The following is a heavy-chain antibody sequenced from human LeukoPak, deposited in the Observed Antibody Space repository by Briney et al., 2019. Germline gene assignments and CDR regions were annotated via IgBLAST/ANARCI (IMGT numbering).Heavy chain of an antibody. D-gene: IGHD3-9*01. V-gene: IGHV4-34*01. CDR1: GGSFSGYY. J-gene: IGHJ5*02. CDR3: ARGPFPYYDILTGYYHAFDP. Sequence: SETLSLTRAVYGGSFSGYYWSWIRQPPGKGLEWIGEINHSGSTNYNPSLKSRVTISVDTSKNQFSLKLSSVTAADTAVYYCARGPFPYYDILTGYYHAFDPWGQGTLVTVSS. CDR2: INHSGST.